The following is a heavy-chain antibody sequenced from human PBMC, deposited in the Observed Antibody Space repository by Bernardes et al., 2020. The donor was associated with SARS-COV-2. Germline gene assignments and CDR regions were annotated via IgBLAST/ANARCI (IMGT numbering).Heavy chain of an antibody. Sequence: AAVPVSCKASGYTFTSHGMSWVRQAPGQGLEWMGWISGDNGDTNYAQKPEGRVTMTTDTSTSTAYMEPWSLRSDDTPGYYCAAVVAESYGGGWFDPWGQGTLVTVSS. J-gene: IGHJ5*02. CDR2: ISGDNGDT. V-gene: IGHV1-18*01. D-gene: IGHD3-16*01. CDR1: GYTFTSHG. CDR3: AAVVAESYGGGWFDP.